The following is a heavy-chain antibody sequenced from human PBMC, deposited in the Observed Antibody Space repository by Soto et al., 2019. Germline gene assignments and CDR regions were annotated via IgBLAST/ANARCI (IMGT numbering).Heavy chain of an antibody. J-gene: IGHJ6*02. CDR3: ARDLSGNFYYYYGMDV. V-gene: IGHV1-3*05. Sequence: QVQLVQSGAEEKKPGSSVKVSCKASGYTFTSYAMHWVRQAPGQRLEWMGWINAGNGNTKHSQNFQGRVTITRDTSASTAYMELSSLRSEDTAVYYCARDLSGNFYYYYGMDVWGQGTTVTVSS. CDR2: INAGNGNT. D-gene: IGHD1-26*01. CDR1: GYTFTSYA.